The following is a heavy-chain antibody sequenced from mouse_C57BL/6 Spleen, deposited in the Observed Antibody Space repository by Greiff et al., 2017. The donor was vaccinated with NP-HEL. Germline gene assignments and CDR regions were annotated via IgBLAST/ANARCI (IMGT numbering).Heavy chain of an antibody. Sequence: QVQLQQPGAELVMPGASVKLSCKASGYTFTSYWMYWVKQRPGQGLEWIGEIDPSDSYTNYNQKFKGKSTLTVDKSSSTAYMQLSSLTSEDSAVYYCARYRYDGYYYAMDYWGQGTSVTVSS. CDR2: IDPSDSYT. D-gene: IGHD2-12*01. V-gene: IGHV1-69*01. J-gene: IGHJ4*01. CDR1: GYTFTSYW. CDR3: ARYRYDGYYYAMDY.